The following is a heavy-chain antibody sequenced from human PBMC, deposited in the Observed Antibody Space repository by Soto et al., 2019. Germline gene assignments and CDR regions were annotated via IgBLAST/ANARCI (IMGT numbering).Heavy chain of an antibody. D-gene: IGHD5-12*01. V-gene: IGHV1-2*02. CDR1: GDSFNDYY. Sequence: VPLAQSGAEVKKPGASVKVSCQTSGDSFNDYYIHWVRQAPGQGLEWMGWINPNGGATKYAQKFQGRVTVTRDTSIRTVYMELSSLRSDDTAVYYCARESGGATATLDYYYFYMDVWGKGTTVTVSS. CDR2: INPNGGAT. J-gene: IGHJ6*03. CDR3: ARESGGATATLDYYYFYMDV.